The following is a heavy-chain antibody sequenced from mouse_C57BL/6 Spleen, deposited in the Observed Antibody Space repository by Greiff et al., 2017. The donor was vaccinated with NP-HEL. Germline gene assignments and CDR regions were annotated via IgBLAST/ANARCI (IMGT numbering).Heavy chain of an antibody. J-gene: IGHJ4*01. CDR1: GYTFTSYW. CDR2: IDPSDSET. CDR3: ARSTMVTRYAMDY. Sequence: QVQLQQPGAELVRPGSSVKLSCKASGYTFTSYWMHWVKQRPIQGLEWIGNIDPSDSETHYNQKFKDKATLTVDKSSSTAYMQLSSLTSEDSAVYYCARSTMVTRYAMDYWGQGTSVTVSS. D-gene: IGHD2-2*01. V-gene: IGHV1-52*01.